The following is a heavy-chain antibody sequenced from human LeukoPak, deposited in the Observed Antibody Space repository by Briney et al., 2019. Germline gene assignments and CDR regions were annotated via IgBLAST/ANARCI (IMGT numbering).Heavy chain of an antibody. CDR3: ARGDPGGAFDV. CDR2: IGTYNGNP. CDR1: GYTFTSYA. V-gene: IGHV1-18*01. Sequence: ASVKVSCKASGYTFTSYAISWVRQAPGQGLEWMGWIGTYNGNPDYTQNLQGRVTMTTDTSTSTAYMELRSLKSDDTAVYYCARGDPGGAFDVWGRGTLVIVSS. D-gene: IGHD3-16*01. J-gene: IGHJ3*01.